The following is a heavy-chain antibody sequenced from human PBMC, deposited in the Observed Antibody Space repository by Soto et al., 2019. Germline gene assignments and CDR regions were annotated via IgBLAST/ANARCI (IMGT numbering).Heavy chain of an antibody. D-gene: IGHD3-16*01. CDR1: GLTFND. J-gene: IGHJ3*02. Sequence: EVQVLESGGGLVQPGGSLRLSCSASGLTFNDINWVRQAPGKGLEWISRITGGGHTDYVDSVKGRFTISRDNSKNTVYLQMNSLRADDTAVYYCAKDRSGWGCFDIGAKGQSSPSLQ. CDR3: AKDRSGWGCFD. V-gene: IGHV3-23*01. CDR2: ITGGGHT.